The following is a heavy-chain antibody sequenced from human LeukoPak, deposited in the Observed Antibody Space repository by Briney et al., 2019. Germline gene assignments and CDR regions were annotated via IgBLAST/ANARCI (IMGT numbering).Heavy chain of an antibody. CDR2: INPNSGST. CDR1: GYTFTGYY. CDR3: ARDNGYCSSTSCLNAFDI. Sequence: ASVKVSCKASGYTFTGYYMHWVRQAPGQGLEWMGWINPNSGSTNYAQKFQGWVTMTRDTSISTAYMELSRLRSDDTAVYYCARDNGYCSSTSCLNAFDIWGQGTMVTVSS. J-gene: IGHJ3*02. D-gene: IGHD2-2*01. V-gene: IGHV1-2*04.